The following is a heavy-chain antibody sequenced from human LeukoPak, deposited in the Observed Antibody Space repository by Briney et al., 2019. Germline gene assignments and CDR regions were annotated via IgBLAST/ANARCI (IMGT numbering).Heavy chain of an antibody. CDR2: INPTGSDT. J-gene: IGHJ4*02. CDR1: GFMFSNFW. Sequence: GGSLRLSCEASGFMFSNFWMGWVRQAPGKGLEWVANINPTGSDTYYVDSVKGRFTISRDNAKKSTFLQMNSLRVEDTALYFCCRWGIAADMQDWGQGTLVTVSS. D-gene: IGHD2-2*01. V-gene: IGHV3-7*01. CDR3: CRWGIAADMQD.